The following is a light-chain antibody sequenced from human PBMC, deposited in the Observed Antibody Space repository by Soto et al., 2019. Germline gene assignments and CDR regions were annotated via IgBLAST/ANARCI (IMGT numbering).Light chain of an antibody. CDR2: AAS. CDR3: QQVKSYPLN. CDR1: QGISSF. J-gene: IGKJ4*01. Sequence: DIQLTQSPSFLSASVGDRVTITCRASQGISSFLAWYQQKPGKAPNFLIYAASTLQSGVPSRFSGSGSGTELTLTISSLQPEDFATYYCQQVKSYPLNFGGGTKVEIK. V-gene: IGKV1-9*01.